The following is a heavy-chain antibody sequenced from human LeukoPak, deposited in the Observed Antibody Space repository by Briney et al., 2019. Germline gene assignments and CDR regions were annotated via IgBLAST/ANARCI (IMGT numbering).Heavy chain of an antibody. V-gene: IGHV3-53*01. CDR3: ARGCSDGSCYDY. D-gene: IGHD2-15*01. Sequence: GGSLRVSCAASRFTISSSYMNWVRQAPGKGLEWVSVIYSGGSTYYADSVKGRFTISRDNSKNTLYLQMNSLRAEDTAVYYCARGCSDGSCYDYWGQGTLVTASS. CDR1: RFTISSSY. CDR2: IYSGGST. J-gene: IGHJ4*02.